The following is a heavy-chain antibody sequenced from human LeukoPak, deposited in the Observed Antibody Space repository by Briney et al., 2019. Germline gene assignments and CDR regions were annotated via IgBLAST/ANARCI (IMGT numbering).Heavy chain of an antibody. Sequence: SETLSLTCTVSGGSISSYYWSCIRQSPGEGLEWIGYIYYSGSTNYNPSLKSRVTISVDTSKIQFSLKLSSVTAADTAVYYCARLAGRDLARSYYFDYWGQGTLVTVSS. V-gene: IGHV4-59*01. CDR2: IYYSGST. CDR3: ARLAGRDLARSYYFDY. CDR1: GGSISSYY. J-gene: IGHJ4*02. D-gene: IGHD2-21*02.